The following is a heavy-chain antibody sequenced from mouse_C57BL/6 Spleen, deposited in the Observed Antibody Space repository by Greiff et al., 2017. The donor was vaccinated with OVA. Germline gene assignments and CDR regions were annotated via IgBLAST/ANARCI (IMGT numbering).Heavy chain of an antibody. Sequence: DVMLVESGGGLVKPGGSLKLSCAASGFTFSDYGMHWVRQAPEKGLEWVAYISSGSSTIYYADTVKGRFTISRDNAKSTLFLQRTSLRSEDTAMYYCARDGDLYAMDYWGQGTSVTVS. D-gene: IGHD2-13*01. CDR3: ARDGDLYAMDY. J-gene: IGHJ4*01. CDR2: ISSGSSTI. CDR1: GFTFSDYG. V-gene: IGHV5-17*01.